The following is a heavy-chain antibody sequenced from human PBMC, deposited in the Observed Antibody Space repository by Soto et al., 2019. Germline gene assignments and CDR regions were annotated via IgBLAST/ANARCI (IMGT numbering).Heavy chain of an antibody. J-gene: IGHJ5*02. D-gene: IGHD3-3*01. CDR1: GFTFSSYS. CDR3: GREDDFWSGYYPHNWFDP. CDR2: ISSSSSTI. Sequence: GGSLRLSCAASGFTFSSYSMNWVRQAPGKGLEWVSYISSSSSTIYYADSVKGRFTISRDNAKNSLYLQMNSLRDEDTAVYYCGREDDFWSGYYPHNWFDPWGQGTLVTVSS. V-gene: IGHV3-48*02.